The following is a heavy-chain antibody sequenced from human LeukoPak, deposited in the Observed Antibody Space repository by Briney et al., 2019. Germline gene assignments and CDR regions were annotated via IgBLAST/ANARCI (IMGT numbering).Heavy chain of an antibody. CDR1: GFTFSSYG. D-gene: IGHD5-18*01. Sequence: GRSLRLSCAASGFTFSSYGMHWVRQAPGKGLEWVAVISYDGSNKYYADSVKGRFTISRDNSKNTLYLQMNSLRAEDTAVYYCAKVDTAMADLIDYWGQGTLVTVSS. CDR3: AKVDTAMADLIDY. J-gene: IGHJ4*02. CDR2: ISYDGSNK. V-gene: IGHV3-30*18.